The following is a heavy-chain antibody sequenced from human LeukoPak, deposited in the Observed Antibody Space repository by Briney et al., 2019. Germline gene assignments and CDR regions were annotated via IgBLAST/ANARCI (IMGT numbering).Heavy chain of an antibody. D-gene: IGHD3-22*01. J-gene: IGHJ3*02. CDR3: ASSPYYDSSGLRAFDI. Sequence: GESLKISCKGSGYSFTSYWIGWVRQMPGKGLEWMGIIYPGDSDTRYSPSFQGQVTISADKSISTAYLQWSSLKASDTAMYYCASSPYYDSSGLRAFDIWGQGTMVTVSS. CDR2: IYPGDSDT. V-gene: IGHV5-51*01. CDR1: GYSFTSYW.